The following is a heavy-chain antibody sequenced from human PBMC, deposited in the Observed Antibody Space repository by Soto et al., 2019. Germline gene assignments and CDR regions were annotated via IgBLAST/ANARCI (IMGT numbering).Heavy chain of an antibody. CDR3: ARVERVWTRRGDY. CDR2: INHSGST. CDR1: GGSFSGYY. D-gene: IGHD1-1*01. Sequence: SETLSLTCAVYGGSFSGYYWSWIRQPPGKGLEWIGEINHSGSTNYNPSLKSRVTISVDTSKNQFSLKLSSVTAADTAVYYCARVERVWTRRGDYWGQGTLVTVSS. J-gene: IGHJ4*02. V-gene: IGHV4-34*01.